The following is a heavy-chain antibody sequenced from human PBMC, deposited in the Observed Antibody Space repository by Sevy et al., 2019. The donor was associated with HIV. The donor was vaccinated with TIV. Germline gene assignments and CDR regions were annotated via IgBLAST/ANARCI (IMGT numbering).Heavy chain of an antibody. CDR3: ARARSPDTAMVEFDY. CDR1: GGSVSSGSYY. V-gene: IGHV4-61*01. J-gene: IGHJ4*02. Sequence: SETLSLTCTVSGGSVSSGSYYWSWIRQPPGKGLEWIGYIYYSGSTYYNPSLKSRVTISVDTSKNQFSLKLSSVTAADTAVYYCARARSPDTAMVEFDYWGQGTLVTVSS. D-gene: IGHD5-18*01. CDR2: IYYSGST.